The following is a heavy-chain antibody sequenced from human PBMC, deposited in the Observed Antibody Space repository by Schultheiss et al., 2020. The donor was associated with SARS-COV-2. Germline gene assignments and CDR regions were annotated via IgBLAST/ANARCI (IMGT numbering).Heavy chain of an antibody. CDR1: GYSFTSYW. CDR2: IDPSDSYT. D-gene: IGHD6-13*01. V-gene: IGHV5-10-1*01. CDR3: ARLRYSSSWYTYYYYGMDV. J-gene: IGHJ6*02. Sequence: GGSLRLSCKGSGYSFTSYWIGWVRQMPGKGLEWMGRIDPSDSYTNYSPSFQGHVTISADKSISTAYLQWSSLKASDTAMYYCARLRYSSSWYTYYYYGMDVWGQGTTVTVSS.